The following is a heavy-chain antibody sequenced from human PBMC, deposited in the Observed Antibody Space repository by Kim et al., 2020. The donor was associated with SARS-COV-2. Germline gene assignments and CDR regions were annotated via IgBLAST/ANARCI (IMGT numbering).Heavy chain of an antibody. D-gene: IGHD6-19*01. J-gene: IGHJ4*02. CDR3: ARGGYSSGWYPY. V-gene: IGHV3-74*01. Sequence: NYADSGKGRFTISRDNAKNTLYLQMNRLRAEDTAVYYCARGGYSSGWYPYWGQGTLVTVSS.